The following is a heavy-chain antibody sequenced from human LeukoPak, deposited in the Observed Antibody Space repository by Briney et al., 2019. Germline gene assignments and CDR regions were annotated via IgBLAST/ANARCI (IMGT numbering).Heavy chain of an antibody. Sequence: GRSLRLSCAASGFTFSSYAMNWVRQAPGKGLEWVSGIIPSGHTTYYADSVRGRFTISRDNSRNTVYLQMNSLRAEDTAVYYCAKDDRWLQFCCWGQGTLVTVSA. J-gene: IGHJ4*02. CDR3: AKDDRWLQFCC. CDR1: GFTFSSYA. D-gene: IGHD5-24*01. CDR2: IIPSGHTT. V-gene: IGHV3-23*01.